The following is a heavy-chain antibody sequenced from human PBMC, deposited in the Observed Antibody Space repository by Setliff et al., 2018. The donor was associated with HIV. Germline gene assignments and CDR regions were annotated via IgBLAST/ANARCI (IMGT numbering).Heavy chain of an antibody. CDR3: ARGGEVGATSKSGIGAFDI. CDR2: IIPIFGTT. CDR1: GGTFNSYA. V-gene: IGHV1-69*05. D-gene: IGHD1-26*01. J-gene: IGHJ3*02. Sequence: ASVKVSCKASGGTFNSYAISWVRQAPGQGLEWMGGIIPIFGTTNYAQKFQGRVTITTDESTSTAYMELSSLRSEDTAVYYCARGGEVGATSKSGIGAFDIWGQGTMVTVSS.